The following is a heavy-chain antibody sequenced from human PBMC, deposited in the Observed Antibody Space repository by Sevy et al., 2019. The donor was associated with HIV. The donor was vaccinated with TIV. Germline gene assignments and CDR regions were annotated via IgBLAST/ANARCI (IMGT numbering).Heavy chain of an antibody. V-gene: IGHV3-53*01. D-gene: IGHD3-22*01. Sequence: GGSLRLSCAASGFTVSRNYMSWVRQAPGKGLEWVSVIYSGGSTYYADSVKGRFTISGDNSKNTLYLQMNSLRAEDTAVYYCASERPDSSGWFDYWGQGTLVTVSS. J-gene: IGHJ4*02. CDR1: GFTVSRNY. CDR2: IYSGGST. CDR3: ASERPDSSGWFDY.